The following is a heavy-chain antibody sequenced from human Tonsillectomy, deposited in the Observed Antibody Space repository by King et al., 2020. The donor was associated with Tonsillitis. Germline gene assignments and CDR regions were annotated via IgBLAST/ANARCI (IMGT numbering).Heavy chain of an antibody. D-gene: IGHD5-24*01. J-gene: IGHJ4*02. CDR1: GGSISSSSYY. Sequence: LQLQESGPGLVKPSETLSLTCTVSGGSISSSSYYWGWIRQPPGKGLEWIGSMYYSGSTYYNPPLKSRVTISVDTSKNQFSLKLSAVTAADTAVYYCARGVGDGHNYFDYWGQGTLVIVSS. CDR3: ARGVGDGHNYFDY. V-gene: IGHV4-39*01. CDR2: MYYSGST.